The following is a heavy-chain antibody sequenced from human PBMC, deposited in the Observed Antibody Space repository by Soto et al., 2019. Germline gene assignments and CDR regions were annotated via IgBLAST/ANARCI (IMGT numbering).Heavy chain of an antibody. D-gene: IGHD1-26*01. Sequence: ASVKVSCKASGYTLTTFFMHRVRQAPGQGVEWMGVINPGYPAGRSTTYAQKFQGRGTMTTDTATSTVYMELSRRRADDTAAYYCSREAIVAGATTGMDVWGQGTPVTVSS. V-gene: IGHV1-46*01. CDR2: INPGYPAGRST. CDR3: SREAIVAGATTGMDV. J-gene: IGHJ6*02. CDR1: GYTLTTFF.